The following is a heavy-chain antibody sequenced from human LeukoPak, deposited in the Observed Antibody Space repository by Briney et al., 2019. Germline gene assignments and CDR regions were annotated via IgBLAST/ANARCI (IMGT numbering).Heavy chain of an antibody. CDR3: AGTIPSCPGVSCYSHWFDP. Sequence: ASVKVACKSSGYTFTNYAIHWVRQAPGQRLEWMGWINAGNGYTKYSQKFQGRVTITRDTSASTAYMELSSLRSEDTAVYYCAGTIPSCPGVSCYSHWFDPWGQGTLVTVSS. V-gene: IGHV1-3*01. CDR2: INAGNGYT. D-gene: IGHD2-15*01. J-gene: IGHJ5*02. CDR1: GYTFTNYA.